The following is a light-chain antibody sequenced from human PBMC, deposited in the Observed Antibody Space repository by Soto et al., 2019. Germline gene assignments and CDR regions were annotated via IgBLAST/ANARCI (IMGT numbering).Light chain of an antibody. V-gene: IGKV3-15*01. CDR1: QSVSSN. CDR2: GAS. CDR3: QQYDSSPWT. J-gene: IGKJ1*01. Sequence: EIVMTQSPATLSVSPGERATHSCRASQSVSSNLAWYQQKPGQAPRLLIYGASTRATGIPARFSGSASGTDFTLTISRLEPEDFAVYYCQQYDSSPWTFGRGTKVHIK.